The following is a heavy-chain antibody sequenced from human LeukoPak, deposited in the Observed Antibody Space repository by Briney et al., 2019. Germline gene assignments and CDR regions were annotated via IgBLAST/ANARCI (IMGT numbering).Heavy chain of an antibody. D-gene: IGHD5-12*01. Sequence: ASVKVSCKASGYTFTSYYMHWVRQASGQGLEWMGIINPRGISTTSAQKFQGRVTMTRDTSTSTVYMELSSLRSEDTAVYYCARDKLTTIKGSCFDYWGQGTLVTVSS. V-gene: IGHV1-46*01. J-gene: IGHJ4*02. CDR3: ARDKLTTIKGSCFDY. CDR1: GYTFTSYY. CDR2: INPRGIST.